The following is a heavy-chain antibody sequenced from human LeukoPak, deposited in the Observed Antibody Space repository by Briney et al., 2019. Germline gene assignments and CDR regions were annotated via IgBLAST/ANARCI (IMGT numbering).Heavy chain of an antibody. V-gene: IGHV1-69*05. D-gene: IGHD2-8*02. J-gene: IGHJ6*03. CDR2: IIPIFGTA. CDR3: ARTLDMSGAGGVCYYYMDV. Sequence: SVKVSCKASGGTFISYAISWVRQAPGQGLEWMGGIIPIFGTANYAQKFQGRVTITTDESTSTAYMELSSLRSEDTAVYYCARTLDMSGAGGVCYYYMDVWGKGTTVTVSS. CDR1: GGTFISYA.